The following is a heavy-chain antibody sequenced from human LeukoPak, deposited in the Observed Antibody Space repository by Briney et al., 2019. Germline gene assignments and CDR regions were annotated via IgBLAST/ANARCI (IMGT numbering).Heavy chain of an antibody. V-gene: IGHV4-39*07. CDR1: GGSISSSSYY. CDR2: IYYSGST. D-gene: IGHD6-13*01. J-gene: IGHJ4*02. CDR3: ARDGGAAGADY. Sequence: PSETLSLTCTVSGGSISSSSYYWGWIRQPPGKGLEWIGSIYYSGSTYYNPSLKSRVTISADTSKNQFSLKLSSVTAADTAVYYCARDGGAAGADYWGQGTLVTVSS.